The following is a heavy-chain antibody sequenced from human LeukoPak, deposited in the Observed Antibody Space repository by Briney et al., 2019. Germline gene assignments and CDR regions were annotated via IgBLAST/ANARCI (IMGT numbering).Heavy chain of an antibody. CDR1: GGSISSYY. V-gene: IGHV4-59*01. D-gene: IGHD6-13*01. J-gene: IGHJ4*02. CDR2: IYYSGST. CDR3: ARCRGSWLDY. Sequence: SETLSLSCTVSGGSISSYYWSWIRQPPGKGLEWIGYIYYSGSTNYNPSLKSRVTISVDTSKNQFSLKLSSVTAADTAVYYCARCRGSWLDYWGQGTLVTVSS.